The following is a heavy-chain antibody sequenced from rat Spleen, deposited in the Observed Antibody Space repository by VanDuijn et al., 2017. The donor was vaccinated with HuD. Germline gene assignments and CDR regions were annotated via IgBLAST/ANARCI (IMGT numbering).Heavy chain of an antibody. Sequence: EVKLVESGGGLVQPGRSLKLSCAASGFNFYDYWMGWVRQAPGKGLEWIGEINKDSSIKKYTPSLKDKLTISRDNAQNTVYLQMSKLGSEDTAIYYGVREDAGINYWGQGVMVTVSS. V-gene: IGHV4-2*01. CDR3: VREDAGINY. J-gene: IGHJ2*01. CDR1: GFNFYDYW. CDR2: INKDSSIK. D-gene: IGHD1-4*01.